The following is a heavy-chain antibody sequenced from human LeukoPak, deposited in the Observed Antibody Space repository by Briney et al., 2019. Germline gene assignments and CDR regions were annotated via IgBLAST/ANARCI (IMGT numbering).Heavy chain of an antibody. CDR2: ISSSSSYI. CDR1: GFTFSSYS. Sequence: GGSLRLSCAASGFTFSSYSMSWVRQAPGKGLEWVSSISSSSSYIYYADSVKGRFTISRDNAKDSLYLQMNSLRAEDTAVYYCAKTRSRNMITFGGVENWFDPWGQGTLVTVSS. V-gene: IGHV3-21*01. CDR3: AKTRSRNMITFGGVENWFDP. D-gene: IGHD3-16*01. J-gene: IGHJ5*02.